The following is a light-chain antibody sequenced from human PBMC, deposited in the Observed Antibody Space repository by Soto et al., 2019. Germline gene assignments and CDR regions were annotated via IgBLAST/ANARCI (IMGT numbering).Light chain of an antibody. Sequence: DIQMTQSPSSLSASVGDRVTITCRASQGISNYLAWYQQKPGKVPKLLIYAASTLQSGVPSRFSGSGSGADFTFTINSLQPEDVATYYCQKYNSAPPTFGHGTKVEIK. CDR1: QGISNY. V-gene: IGKV1-27*01. CDR2: AAS. J-gene: IGKJ1*01. CDR3: QKYNSAPPT.